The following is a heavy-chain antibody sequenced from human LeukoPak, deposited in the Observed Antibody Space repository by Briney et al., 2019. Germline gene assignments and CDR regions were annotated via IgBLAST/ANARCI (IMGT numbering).Heavy chain of an antibody. CDR2: IIPIFGTA. D-gene: IGHD1-26*01. V-gene: IGHV1-69*13. J-gene: IGHJ5*02. CDR1: RGTFSIYA. CDR3: AREGGDPSNGFDP. Sequence: SVKPSCTASRGTFSIYATSWVRQTPGQGREWMGGIIPIFGTANYAQKFQGRVTITANESTSTAYMELSSLRSEDTAVYYCAREGGDPSNGFDPWGQGTLVTVSS.